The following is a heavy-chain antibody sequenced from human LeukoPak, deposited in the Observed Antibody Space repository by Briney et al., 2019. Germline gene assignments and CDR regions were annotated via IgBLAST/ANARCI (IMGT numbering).Heavy chain of an antibody. J-gene: IGHJ5*02. V-gene: IGHV3-23*01. CDR2: ITGSGGST. CDR1: GFTFSSYA. D-gene: IGHD2-15*01. CDR3: AREVGCSGGSCYANWFDP. Sequence: PGGSLRLSCAASGFTFSSYAMSWVRQAPGKGLEWVSVITGSGGSTFYADSVKGRFTISRDNAKNSLYLQMNSLRAEDTAVYYCAREVGCSGGSCYANWFDPWGQGTLVTVSS.